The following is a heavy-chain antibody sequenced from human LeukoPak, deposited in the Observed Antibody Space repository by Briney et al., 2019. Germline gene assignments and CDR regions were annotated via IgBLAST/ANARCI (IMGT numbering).Heavy chain of an antibody. Sequence: GGSLRLSCAASGFTFDDYGMSWVRQAPGKGLEWVSGINWNGGSTGYADSVKGRFTISRDNAKNSLYLQMNSLRAEDTALYYCARESGGRDGSGWQYATDYWGQGTLVTVSS. CDR1: GFTFDDYG. CDR3: ARESGGRDGSGWQYATDY. V-gene: IGHV3-20*04. CDR2: INWNGGST. D-gene: IGHD6-19*01. J-gene: IGHJ4*02.